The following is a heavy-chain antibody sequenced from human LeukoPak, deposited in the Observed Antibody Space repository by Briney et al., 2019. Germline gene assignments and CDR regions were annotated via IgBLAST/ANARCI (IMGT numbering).Heavy chain of an antibody. Sequence: ASVKVSCKVSGYTLTELSMHWVRQAPGKGLEWMGGFDPEDGETIYAQKFQGRVTMTRDTSISTAYMELSRLRSDDTAVYYCARAEYYGSGSSYYYYYMDVWGKGTTVTISS. J-gene: IGHJ6*03. D-gene: IGHD3-10*01. CDR3: ARAEYYGSGSSYYYYYMDV. CDR2: FDPEDGET. V-gene: IGHV1-24*01. CDR1: GYTLTELS.